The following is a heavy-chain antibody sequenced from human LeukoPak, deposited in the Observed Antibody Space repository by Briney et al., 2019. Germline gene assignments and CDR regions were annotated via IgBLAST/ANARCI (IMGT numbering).Heavy chain of an antibody. CDR2: INHSGST. CDR3: ARGFYDSRSYSSPFDY. J-gene: IGHJ4*02. D-gene: IGHD3-22*01. Sequence: SETLSLTCAVYGGSFSGYYWSWIRQPPGKGLEWIGEINHSGSTNYNPSLKSRVTISVDTSKNQLSLKLSSVTAADTAVYYCARGFYDSRSYSSPFDYWSQGTLVTVSS. V-gene: IGHV4-34*01. CDR1: GGSFSGYY.